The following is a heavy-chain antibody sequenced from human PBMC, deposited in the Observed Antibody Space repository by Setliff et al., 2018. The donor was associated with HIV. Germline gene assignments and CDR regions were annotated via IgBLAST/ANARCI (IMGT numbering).Heavy chain of an antibody. CDR1: GDSIRRGGFY. Sequence: SETLSLTCAVSGDSIRRGGFYWNWIRQHPGKGLEWIGDIYYSGRTHYNPSLKSRITILVDTSKNQFSLKVTSVTAADTAVYYCARASLDTILGVNFYYMDVWGKGTTVTVSS. V-gene: IGHV4-31*11. CDR2: IYYSGRT. CDR3: ARASLDTILGVNFYYMDV. J-gene: IGHJ6*03. D-gene: IGHD3-3*01.